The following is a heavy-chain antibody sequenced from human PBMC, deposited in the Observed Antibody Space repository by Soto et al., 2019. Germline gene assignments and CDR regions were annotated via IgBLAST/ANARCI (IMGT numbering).Heavy chain of an antibody. CDR3: ARGSEEWSNLGLFDS. Sequence: QVQLVQSGAEVKKPGSSVQVSRKASGGTFTTYSFIWVRQAPGQGLEWLGSVIPSIESPNYAQKFQDRVTISADESTRTAFAELISPRSCDTAVYYWARGSEEWSNLGLFDSWVQGTLVTVSA. CDR2: VIPSIESP. J-gene: IGHJ4*02. V-gene: IGHV1-69*18. D-gene: IGHD3-3*01. CDR1: GGTFTTYS.